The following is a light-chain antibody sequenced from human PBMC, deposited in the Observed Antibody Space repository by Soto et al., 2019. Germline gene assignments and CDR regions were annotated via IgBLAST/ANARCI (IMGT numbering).Light chain of an antibody. CDR3: QQYNNWPLT. V-gene: IGKV3-15*01. Sequence: IVITQSPSTLSVSPGERATLSCRASQSVSSNLAWYQQKPGQAPRLLIYGASSRATGIPVRFSGSGSGTEFTLTISSLQSEDFAVYYCQQYNNWPLTFGQGTRLEI. CDR2: GAS. J-gene: IGKJ5*01. CDR1: QSVSSN.